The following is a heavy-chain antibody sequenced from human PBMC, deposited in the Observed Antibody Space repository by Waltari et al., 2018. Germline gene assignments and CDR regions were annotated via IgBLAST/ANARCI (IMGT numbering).Heavy chain of an antibody. CDR3: ARALLEWEPFDY. D-gene: IGHD3-3*01. J-gene: IGHJ4*02. V-gene: IGHV4-59*01. Sequence: QVQLQESGPGLVKPSETLSLTCTVSGGSISSYYWSWIRQPPGKGREWIGYIFYSGSTNYNPYLKSRVTISVDTAKNQFSLKLSSVTAADTAVYYCARALLEWEPFDYWGQGTLVTVSS. CDR2: IFYSGST. CDR1: GGSISSYY.